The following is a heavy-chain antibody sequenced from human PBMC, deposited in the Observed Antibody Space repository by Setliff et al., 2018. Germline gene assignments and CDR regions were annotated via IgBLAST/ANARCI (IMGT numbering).Heavy chain of an antibody. V-gene: IGHV1-46*01. D-gene: IGHD3-22*01. CDR3: ARKQYYYDSSGQNWFDP. CDR1: GYTFTSYY. Sequence: GASVKVSCKASGYTFTSYYMHWVRQAPGQGLEWMGIINPSGGSTSYAQKFQGRVTMTRDTSTSTVYMELSSLRSEDTAVYYCARKQYYYDSSGQNWFDPWGQGTLVTVSS. J-gene: IGHJ5*02. CDR2: INPSGGST.